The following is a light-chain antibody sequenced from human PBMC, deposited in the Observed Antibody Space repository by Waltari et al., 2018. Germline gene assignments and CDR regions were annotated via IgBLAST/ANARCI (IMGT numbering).Light chain of an antibody. CDR1: SSAVGNYKS. Sequence: QSALTQPASVSGSPGQSITISCTGTSSAVGNYKSVSWYQQHPGKAPKLMIYAVSKRPSGVSDRFSGSKSGDMASLTISGLQPEDEAEYFCSSYAGSSKGVFGGGTKVTVL. CDR2: AVS. CDR3: SSYAGSSKGV. V-gene: IGLV2-23*02. J-gene: IGLJ2*01.